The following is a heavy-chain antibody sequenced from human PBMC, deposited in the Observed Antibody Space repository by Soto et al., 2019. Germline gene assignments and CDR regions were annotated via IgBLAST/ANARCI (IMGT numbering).Heavy chain of an antibody. CDR1: GFIFSSYS. Sequence: EVQLVESGGGLVQPGGSLRLSCAASGFIFSSYSMNWVRQAPGKGLEWVSYISSSSSTIYYADSVKGRFTISRDNAKNSLYLRMSSLRDEDTAVYDCARASEGVYDFWSGYGMDVWGQGTTVTVSS. V-gene: IGHV3-48*02. D-gene: IGHD3-3*01. CDR2: ISSSSSTI. J-gene: IGHJ6*02. CDR3: ARASEGVYDFWSGYGMDV.